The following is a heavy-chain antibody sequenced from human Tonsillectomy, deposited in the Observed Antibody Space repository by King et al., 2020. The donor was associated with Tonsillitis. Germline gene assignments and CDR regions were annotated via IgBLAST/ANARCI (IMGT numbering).Heavy chain of an antibody. J-gene: IGHJ5*02. CDR1: GGTFNSYA. D-gene: IGHD6-13*01. V-gene: IGHV1-69*09. Sequence: QLVQSGAEVKKPGSSVKVSCKASGGTFNSYAISWVRQAPGQGLEWMGRIIPILGITNYAQKFQGRVTITADKSTSTAYMELSSLRSEDTAVYYCPSASPSHPPLGYSHWFDPWGQGTLVTVSS. CDR2: IIPILGIT. CDR3: PSASPSHPPLGYSHWFDP.